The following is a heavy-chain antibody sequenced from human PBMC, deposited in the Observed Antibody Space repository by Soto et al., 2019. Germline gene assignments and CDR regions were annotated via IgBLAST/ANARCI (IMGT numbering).Heavy chain of an antibody. CDR2: IIPIFGTA. Sequence: QVQLVQSGAEVKKPGSSVKVSCKASGGTFSSYAISWVRQAPGQGLEWMGGIIPIFGTANYAQKFQGRVTITADESTSTAYMELSSLRSEDTAVYYCASRGGERGCGGDGYTHDAFDIWGQGTMVTVSS. V-gene: IGHV1-69*01. CDR3: ASRGGERGCGGDGYTHDAFDI. J-gene: IGHJ3*02. CDR1: GGTFSSYA. D-gene: IGHD2-21*02.